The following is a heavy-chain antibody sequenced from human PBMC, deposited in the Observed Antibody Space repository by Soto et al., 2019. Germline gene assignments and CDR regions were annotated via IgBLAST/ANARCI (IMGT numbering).Heavy chain of an antibody. Sequence: ASVKVSCKASGYTFTSCYMHWVRQAPGQGLEWMGIINPSGGSTSYAQKFQGRVTMTRDTSTSTVYMELSSLRSEDTAVYYCARGRGTYYYASSGPTRRFDPWGQGTLVTVSS. CDR1: GYTFTSCY. CDR3: ARGRGTYYYASSGPTRRFDP. D-gene: IGHD3-22*01. CDR2: INPSGGST. V-gene: IGHV1-46*01. J-gene: IGHJ5*02.